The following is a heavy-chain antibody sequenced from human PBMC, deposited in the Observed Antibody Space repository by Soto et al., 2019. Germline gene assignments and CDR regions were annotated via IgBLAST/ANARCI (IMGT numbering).Heavy chain of an antibody. D-gene: IGHD1-26*01. CDR1: GGSISSGGYY. CDR3: ARDEGATTAIGG. J-gene: IGHJ4*02. Sequence: QVQLQESGPGLVKPSQTLSLTCTVSGGSISSGGYYWSWIRQHPGRGLEWIGYIYYSGSTYYNPSVESRVTTSVDTTKTQFSLQLRSLTAAGTAVYFSARDEGATTAIGGWGQATRVPVSS. CDR2: IYYSGST. V-gene: IGHV4-31*03.